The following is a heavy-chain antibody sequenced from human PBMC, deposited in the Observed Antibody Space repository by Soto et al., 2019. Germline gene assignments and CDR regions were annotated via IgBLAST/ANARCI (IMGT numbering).Heavy chain of an antibody. CDR3: ARGSPGPVDH. J-gene: IGHJ4*02. CDR2: MNPHSGET. CDR1: GYSFTSLH. D-gene: IGHD3-10*01. V-gene: IGHV1-8*01. Sequence: QVQLVQSGAEVMMPGASVKVSCKASGYSFTSLHFNWVRQATGQGLEWIGWMNPHSGETGYAQRFQCRVTMTRDISLSTAYMELRSLTSHDTAVYFCARGSPGPVDHWGQGTLVTVSS.